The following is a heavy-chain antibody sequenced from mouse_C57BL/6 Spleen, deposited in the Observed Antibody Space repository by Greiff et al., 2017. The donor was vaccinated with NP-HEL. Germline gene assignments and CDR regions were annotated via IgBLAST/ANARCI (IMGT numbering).Heavy chain of an antibody. Sequence: VQLQQSGAELVMPGASVKLSCKASGYTFTSYWMHWVKQRPGQGLEWIGEIDPSDSYTNYNQKFKGKSTLTVDKSSSTAYMQLSSLTSEDSAVYYCARVGYSNYPWLAYWGQGTLVTVSA. J-gene: IGHJ3*01. CDR2: IDPSDSYT. CDR3: ARVGYSNYPWLAY. CDR1: GYTFTSYW. V-gene: IGHV1-69*01. D-gene: IGHD2-5*01.